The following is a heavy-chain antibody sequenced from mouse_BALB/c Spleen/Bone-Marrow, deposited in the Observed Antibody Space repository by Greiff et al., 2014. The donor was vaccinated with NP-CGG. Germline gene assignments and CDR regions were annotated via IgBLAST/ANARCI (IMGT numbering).Heavy chain of an antibody. J-gene: IGHJ3*01. V-gene: IGHV1-69*02. CDR1: GYTFTNYW. CDR3: TRTYDGRTWFAY. Sequence: VQRVESGAELVRPGASVKLSCKASGYTFTNYWINWVKQRPGQGLEWIGNIYPSDSYTNYNQKFKDKATLTVDKSSSTAYMQLSSPTSEDSAVYYCTRTYDGRTWFAYWGQRSLVTVSA. D-gene: IGHD2-3*01. CDR2: IYPSDSYT.